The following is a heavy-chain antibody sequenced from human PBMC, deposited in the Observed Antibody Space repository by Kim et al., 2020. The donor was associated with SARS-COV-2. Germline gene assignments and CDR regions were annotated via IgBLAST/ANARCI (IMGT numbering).Heavy chain of an antibody. CDR1: GFTFSIYA. V-gene: IGHV3-23*01. CDR3: AKGKIGYYLEGQATYGM. D-gene: IGHD3-22*01. CDR2: FTANGATT. Sequence: GGSLRLSCAGSGFTFSIYAMSWVRQAPGRGLEWISLFTANGATTAYADSVKGRFTISRANSKNTLYLQMTSLRAEVTPIFYCAKGKIGYYLEGQATYGM. J-gene: IGHJ6*01.